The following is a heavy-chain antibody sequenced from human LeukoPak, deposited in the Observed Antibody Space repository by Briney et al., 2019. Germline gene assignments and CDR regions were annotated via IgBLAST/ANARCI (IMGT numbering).Heavy chain of an antibody. V-gene: IGHV3-48*04. CDR1: GFTFSSYA. Sequence: PGGSLRLSCAASGFTFSSYAMHWVRQAPGKGLEWVSHISGSGTPIYYADSVKGRFTVSRDNAKKSMYLQMNSLRAEDTAVYYCAGDDFPYYFEYWGQGALVTVSS. CDR3: AGDDFPYYFEY. CDR2: ISGSGTPI. D-gene: IGHD3-3*01. J-gene: IGHJ4*02.